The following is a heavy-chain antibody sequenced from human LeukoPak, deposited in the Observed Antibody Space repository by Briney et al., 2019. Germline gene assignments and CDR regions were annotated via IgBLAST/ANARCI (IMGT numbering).Heavy chain of an antibody. CDR2: INHSGST. D-gene: IGHD3-22*01. J-gene: IGHJ4*02. CDR1: GGSFSGYY. Sequence: PSETLSLTCAVYGGSFSGYYWSWIRQPPGKGLEWIGEINHSGSTNYNPSLKSRVTISVDTSKNQFSLKLSSVTAADTAVYYCARGRKGPTPYYYDSSGYFFDYWGQGTLVTVSS. CDR3: ARGRKGPTPYYYDSSGYFFDY. V-gene: IGHV4-34*01.